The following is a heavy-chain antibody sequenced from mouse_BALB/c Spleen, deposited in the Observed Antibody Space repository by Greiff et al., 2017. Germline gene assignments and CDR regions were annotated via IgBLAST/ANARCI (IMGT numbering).Heavy chain of an antibody. D-gene: IGHD2-14*01. CDR1: GFSLTSYG. Sequence: VQLKESGPGLVQPSQSLSITCTVSGFSLTSYGVHWVRQSPGKGLEWLGVIWSGGSTDYNAAFISRLSISKDNSKSQVFFKMNSLQANDTAIYYCASEGYGRVYAMDYWGQGTSVTVSS. CDR3: ASEGYGRVYAMDY. CDR2: IWSGGST. V-gene: IGHV2-2*02. J-gene: IGHJ4*01.